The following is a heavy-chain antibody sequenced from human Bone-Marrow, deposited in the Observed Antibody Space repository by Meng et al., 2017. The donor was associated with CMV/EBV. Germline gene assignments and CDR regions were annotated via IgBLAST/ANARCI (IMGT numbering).Heavy chain of an antibody. D-gene: IGHD3-3*01. J-gene: IGHJ4*02. CDR3: ARWGGFLEWLLFDY. CDR2: IYHSGST. Sequence: GSLRLSCAVSGGSISSSNWWSWVRQPPGKGLEWIGEIYHSGSTNYNPSLKSRVTISVDKSKNQFSLKLSSVTAADTAVYYCARWGGFLEWLLFDYWGQGTLVTVSS. V-gene: IGHV4-4*02. CDR1: GGSISSSNW.